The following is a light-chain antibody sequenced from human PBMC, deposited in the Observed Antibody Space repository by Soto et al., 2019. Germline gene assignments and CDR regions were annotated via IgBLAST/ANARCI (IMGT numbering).Light chain of an antibody. V-gene: IGKV1-6*01. CDR3: LHDYDYPLT. CDR2: GAS. Sequence: AIQMTQSPSSLSASVGDSIIITCRASQGIRTDLGWYRQKPGKAPELLISGASDLQSGVSSRLSGRGSGTEFTLTISSLQPEDFATYFCLHDYDYPLTFGQGTKVDIK. J-gene: IGKJ1*01. CDR1: QGIRTD.